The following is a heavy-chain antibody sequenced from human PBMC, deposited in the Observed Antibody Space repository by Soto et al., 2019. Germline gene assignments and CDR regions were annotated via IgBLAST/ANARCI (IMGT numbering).Heavy chain of an antibody. CDR3: ARDSFYYYDSSGGPDGMDV. Sequence: EVQLVESGGGLVKPGGSLRLSCAASGFTFSSYSMNWVRQAPGKGLEWVSSISSSSSYIYYADSVKGRFTISRDNAKNSLYLQMNSLRAEDTAVYYCARDSFYYYDSSGGPDGMDVWGQGTTVTVSS. CDR2: ISSSSSYI. V-gene: IGHV3-21*01. J-gene: IGHJ6*02. D-gene: IGHD3-22*01. CDR1: GFTFSSYS.